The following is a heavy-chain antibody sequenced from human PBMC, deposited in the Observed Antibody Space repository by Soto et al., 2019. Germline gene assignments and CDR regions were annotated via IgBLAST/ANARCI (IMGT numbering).Heavy chain of an antibody. V-gene: IGHV4-4*02. CDR3: ARAHGDGYNYNDY. D-gene: IGHD5-12*01. CDR2: IYHTGST. Sequence: QVQLQESGPVLLKPSGTLSLTCAVSGGSISSRNWWSWVRQPPGKGLEWIGEIYHTGSTNYNPSLKSRVTISVDKSKNQFSLRLSSVTAADTAVYYCARAHGDGYNYNDYWGQGTLVTVAS. CDR1: GGSISSRNW. J-gene: IGHJ4*02.